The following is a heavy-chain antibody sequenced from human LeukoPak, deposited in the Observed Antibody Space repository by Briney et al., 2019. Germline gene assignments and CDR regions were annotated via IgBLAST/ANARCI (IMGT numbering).Heavy chain of an antibody. CDR1: GYSFTRYG. Sequence: ASVTVSYKGSGYSFTRYGISWVGQAPGQGGEWVGWIRHYHVNIKYAQNLQGRVTMTTHTSTSTFYIDLSSLRSDYTAVYYCARYRRDGYSFPHWFDPWVQGTLVTVSS. CDR3: ARYRRDGYSFPHWFDP. J-gene: IGHJ5*02. CDR2: IRHYHVNI. V-gene: IGHV1-18*01. D-gene: IGHD5-24*01.